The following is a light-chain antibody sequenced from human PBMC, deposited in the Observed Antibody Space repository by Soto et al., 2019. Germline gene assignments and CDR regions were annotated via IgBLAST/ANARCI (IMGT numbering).Light chain of an antibody. V-gene: IGKV3-15*01. Sequence: IVMTQSSATLSVSPGERATLSCRARQGVSNNLAWYQQKPGQAPRLLIYGASTRATGIPARFSGSGSGTEFTLTISSLQSEDFAVYYCQQYNNWPPWTFGQGTKVEIK. J-gene: IGKJ1*01. CDR3: QQYNNWPPWT. CDR2: GAS. CDR1: QGVSNN.